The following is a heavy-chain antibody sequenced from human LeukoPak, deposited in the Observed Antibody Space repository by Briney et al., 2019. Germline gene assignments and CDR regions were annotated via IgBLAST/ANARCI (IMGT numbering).Heavy chain of an antibody. Sequence: GGSLRLSCAASGFTFSTCTMSWVRQAPGKGLEWVSAISGGGDRIYYAGSAKGRFTISRDNSKNTLFLQMNSPRAEDTAVYYCAKTIVSSGWNYFDYWGQGTLVTVSS. CDR3: AKTIVSSGWNYFDY. D-gene: IGHD3-22*01. J-gene: IGHJ4*02. V-gene: IGHV3-23*01. CDR1: GFTFSTCT. CDR2: ISGGGDRI.